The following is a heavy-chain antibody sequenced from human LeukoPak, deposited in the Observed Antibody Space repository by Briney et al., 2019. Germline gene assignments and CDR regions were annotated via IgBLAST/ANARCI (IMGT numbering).Heavy chain of an antibody. CDR2: ISYDGFNK. Sequence: GGSLRLSCAASGFILSSYAMDWVRQAPGKGLEWVALISYDGFNKDYADSVKGRFTISRDNSKNTLYLQMNSLRPEDTAVYYCARSFGGSDPHFDYWGQGTLVTVSS. D-gene: IGHD1-26*01. V-gene: IGHV3-30-3*01. CDR3: ARSFGGSDPHFDY. J-gene: IGHJ4*02. CDR1: GFILSSYA.